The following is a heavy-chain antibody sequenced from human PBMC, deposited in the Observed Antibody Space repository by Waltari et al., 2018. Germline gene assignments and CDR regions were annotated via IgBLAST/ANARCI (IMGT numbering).Heavy chain of an antibody. Sequence: VQLVESGGGVVQPGGSLRLSCAASGFTLRGYWMHWVRQAPGKGLVWVSRINGDGRNTNYADSVKGRFTISRDNAKNTLYLQMNSLRAEDTAVYYCVRGGGTYGDWDYWGLGTLVTVSS. CDR3: VRGGGTYGDWDY. V-gene: IGHV3-74*02. CDR2: INGDGRNT. D-gene: IGHD4-17*01. J-gene: IGHJ4*02. CDR1: GFTLRGYW.